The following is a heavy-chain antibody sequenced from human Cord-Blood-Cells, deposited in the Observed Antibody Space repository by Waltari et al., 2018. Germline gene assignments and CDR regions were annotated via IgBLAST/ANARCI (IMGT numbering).Heavy chain of an antibody. CDR3: ARVQEALDV. J-gene: IGHJ6*04. Sequence: QVQLVQSGAEVKKPGHSPKVSLKASGYTVLASLIHWVRQAPGQGLEWMGWINPNSGGTNYAQKFQGRVTMTRDTSISTAYMELSRLRSDDTAVYYCARVQEALDVWGKGTTVTVSS. V-gene: IGHV1-2*02. CDR2: INPNSGGT. CDR1: GYTVLASL.